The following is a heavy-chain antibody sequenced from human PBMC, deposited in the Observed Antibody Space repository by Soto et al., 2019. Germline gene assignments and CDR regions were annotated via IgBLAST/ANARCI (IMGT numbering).Heavy chain of an antibody. V-gene: IGHV3-23*01. CDR3: AQTPYDLAH. Sequence: EVQVLESGGNLVQPGESLRLSCAASGFTFRNYAMTWVRQAPGKGLEWVSVISPNGDTTYYADSVKGRFTISRDNFKNPLYLQINSLRAEYPALLYWAQTPYDLAHWGQGNLVTGSS. CDR2: ISPNGDTT. J-gene: IGHJ4*02. D-gene: IGHD3-3*01. CDR1: GFTFRNYA.